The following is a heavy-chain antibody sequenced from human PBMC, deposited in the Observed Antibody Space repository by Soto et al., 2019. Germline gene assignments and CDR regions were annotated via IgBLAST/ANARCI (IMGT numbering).Heavy chain of an antibody. Sequence: VQLLESGGNSVQPGGSLRLSCAASGFTFRNYAMTWVRQAPGRGLEWVSLISGSADSTFYADSLKGRFTISRDNSKSTLYLQVNSLRAEDSAIYYCARVYSSGWYLGYYFDYWGQGTLVTVSS. V-gene: IGHV3-23*01. CDR1: GFTFRNYA. D-gene: IGHD6-19*01. CDR2: ISGSADST. CDR3: ARVYSSGWYLGYYFDY. J-gene: IGHJ4*02.